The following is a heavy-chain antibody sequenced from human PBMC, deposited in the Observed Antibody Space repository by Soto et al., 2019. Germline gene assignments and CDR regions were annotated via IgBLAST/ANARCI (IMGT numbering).Heavy chain of an antibody. V-gene: IGHV4-39*01. CDR3: ARRLYSSSYWYFDL. CDR1: GGSISSPSYY. J-gene: IGHJ2*01. Sequence: XXTLSLAFTVSGGSISSPSYYWGFIRQPPGNGVAWIGSIYCSGSTYYNPSLKSRVTISVDTSKNQFSLKLSSVTDADTAVYYCARRLYSSSYWYFDLWGRGTLVTVSS. CDR2: IYCSGST. D-gene: IGHD6-19*01.